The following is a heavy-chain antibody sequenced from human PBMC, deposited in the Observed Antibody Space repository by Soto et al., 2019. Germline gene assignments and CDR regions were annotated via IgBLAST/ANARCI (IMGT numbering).Heavy chain of an antibody. V-gene: IGHV4-30-2*01. CDR1: GGSISSGGYS. CDR3: ARSGYYYGSESYYQPFDY. J-gene: IGHJ4*02. D-gene: IGHD3-10*01. CDR2: IYHSGST. Sequence: SETLSLTCAVSGGSISSGGYSWSWIRQPPGKGLEWIGYIYHSGSTYYNPSLKSRVTISVDRSKNQFSLKLSSVTAADTAVYYCARSGYYYGSESYYQPFDYWGQGTLVTVSS.